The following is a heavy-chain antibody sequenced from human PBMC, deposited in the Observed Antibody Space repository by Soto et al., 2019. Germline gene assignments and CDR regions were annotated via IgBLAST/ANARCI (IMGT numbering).Heavy chain of an antibody. J-gene: IGHJ4*02. CDR1: GFTFSSYA. CDR2: ISGSGGST. Sequence: GGSLRLSCAASGFTFSSYAMSWVHQAPGKGLEWVSAISGSGGSTYYADSVKGRFTISRDNSKNTLYLQMNSLRAEDTAVYYCAKEGGYCSSTSCYGRVYYWGQGTLVTVSS. D-gene: IGHD2-2*03. CDR3: AKEGGYCSSTSCYGRVYY. V-gene: IGHV3-23*01.